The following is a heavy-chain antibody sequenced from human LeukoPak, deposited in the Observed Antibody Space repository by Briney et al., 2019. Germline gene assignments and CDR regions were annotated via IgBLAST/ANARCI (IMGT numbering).Heavy chain of an antibody. CDR1: GGSISSYY. CDR2: IFYTGST. D-gene: IGHD6-13*01. CDR3: ARLVVAAAGTSNWFDP. V-gene: IGHV4-59*01. Sequence: SETLSLTCTVSGGSISSYYWSWIRQPPGKGLEWIGYIFYTGSTNYNPSLKSRVTISVDTSKNQFSLKLNSVTAADTAVYYCARLVVAAAGTSNWFDPWGQGTLVTVSS. J-gene: IGHJ5*02.